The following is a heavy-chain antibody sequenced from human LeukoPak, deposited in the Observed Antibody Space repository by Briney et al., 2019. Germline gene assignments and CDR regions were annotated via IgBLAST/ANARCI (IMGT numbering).Heavy chain of an antibody. Sequence: PGGSLRLSCAASGFTFSSYAMTWVRQAPGKGLEWVSAISGSGGSTHYADSVKGRFTISRDNSKNTLYLQMNSLRAEDTAVYYCAKWKTLWFGEFGNFDYWGQGTLVTVSS. J-gene: IGHJ4*02. CDR2: ISGSGGST. CDR3: AKWKTLWFGEFGNFDY. CDR1: GFTFSSYA. V-gene: IGHV3-23*01. D-gene: IGHD3-10*01.